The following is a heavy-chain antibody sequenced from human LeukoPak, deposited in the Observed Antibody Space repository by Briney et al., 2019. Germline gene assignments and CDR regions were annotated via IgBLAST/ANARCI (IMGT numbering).Heavy chain of an antibody. CDR1: GGSFSGYY. D-gene: IGHD2-15*01. CDR3: ARGKRTGYCSGGSCYPRYYFDY. Sequence: SETLSLTCAVYGGSFSGYYWSWIRQPPGKGLEWIGEINHSVSTNYNPSLKSRVTISVDTSKNQFSRKLSSVTAADTAVYYCARGKRTGYCSGGSCYPRYYFDYWGQGTLVTVSS. V-gene: IGHV4-34*01. J-gene: IGHJ4*02. CDR2: INHSVST.